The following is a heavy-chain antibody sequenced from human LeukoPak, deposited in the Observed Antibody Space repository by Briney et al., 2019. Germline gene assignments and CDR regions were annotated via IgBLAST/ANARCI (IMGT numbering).Heavy chain of an antibody. D-gene: IGHD2-2*01. Sequence: ASVKVSCKASGYTLTGYYLHWVRQAPGQGLEWMGWINPNSGGTTYSQKFQGRVTMTRDTSISTAYTELNRLRSDDTAVYYCARANRGYCSSPSCSIDYWGQGTLVTVSS. J-gene: IGHJ4*02. CDR3: ARANRGYCSSPSCSIDY. CDR1: GYTLTGYY. V-gene: IGHV1-2*02. CDR2: INPNSGGT.